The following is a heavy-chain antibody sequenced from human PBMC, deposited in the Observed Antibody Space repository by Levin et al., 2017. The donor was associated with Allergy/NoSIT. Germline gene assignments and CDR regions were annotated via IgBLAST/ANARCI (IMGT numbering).Heavy chain of an antibody. V-gene: IGHV1-69*06. D-gene: IGHD3-10*01. CDR2: IIPMSGRT. CDR3: ARGRGDPLWFRGGPAFDM. J-gene: IGHJ3*02. CDR1: GGTFINSA. Sequence: ASVKVSCKASGGTFINSALSWVRQAPGLGLEWMGGIIPMSGRTKYIQHFQDRVTITADKSRSTVYMDLANLTSDDTAIYYCARGRGDPLWFRGGPAFDMWGQGTAVTVSS.